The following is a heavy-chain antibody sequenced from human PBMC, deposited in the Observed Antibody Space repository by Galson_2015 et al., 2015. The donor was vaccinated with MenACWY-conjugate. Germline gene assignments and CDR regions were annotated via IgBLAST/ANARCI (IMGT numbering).Heavy chain of an antibody. CDR3: AREYYYDSSGYPDASGYFDY. D-gene: IGHD3-22*01. J-gene: IGHJ4*02. CDR2: IYSGGST. V-gene: IGHV3-53*04. Sequence: SLRLSCAASGFTVSSNYMGWVRQAPGKGLEWVSVIYSGGSTYYADSVKGRFTISRHNSKNTLYLQMNSLRAEDTAVYYCAREYYYDSSGYPDASGYFDYWGQGTLVTVSS. CDR1: GFTVSSNY.